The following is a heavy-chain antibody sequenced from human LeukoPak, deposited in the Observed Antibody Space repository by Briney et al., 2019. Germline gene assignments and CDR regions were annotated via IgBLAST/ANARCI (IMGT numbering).Heavy chain of an antibody. D-gene: IGHD6-19*01. CDR1: GFTFSSYA. CDR3: ARSPIAVAGQDYFDY. J-gene: IGHJ4*02. CDR2: ISYDGSNK. Sequence: GGSLRLSCAASGFTFSSYAMHWVRQAPGKGLEGVAVISYDGSNKYYADSVKGRFTISRDNSKNTLYLQMNSLRAEDTAVYYCARSPIAVAGQDYFDYWGQGTLVTVSS. V-gene: IGHV3-30*04.